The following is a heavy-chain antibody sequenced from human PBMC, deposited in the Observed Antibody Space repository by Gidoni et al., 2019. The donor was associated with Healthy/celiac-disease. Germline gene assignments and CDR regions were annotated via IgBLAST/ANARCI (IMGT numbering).Heavy chain of an antibody. CDR2: ISGSGGST. D-gene: IGHD4-17*01. V-gene: IGHV3-23*01. J-gene: IGHJ4*02. CDR3: AKDSVNLGTVTTFDY. Sequence: VRQAPGKGLEWVSAISGSGGSTYYADSVKGRFTISSDNSKNTLYLQMNSLRAEDTAVYYCAKDSVNLGTVTTFDYWGQGTLVTVSS.